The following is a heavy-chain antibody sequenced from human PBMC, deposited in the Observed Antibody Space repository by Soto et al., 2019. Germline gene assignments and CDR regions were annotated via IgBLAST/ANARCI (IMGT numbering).Heavy chain of an antibody. D-gene: IGHD2-2*01. Sequence: AGGSLRLSCAASGFTFSSYWMSWVRQAPGKGLEWVANIKQDGSEKYYVDSVKGRFTISRDNAKNSLYLQMNSLRAEDTAVYYCARRDIVVVPAATIFRGGAFDIWGQGTMVTVSS. CDR3: ARRDIVVVPAATIFRGGAFDI. V-gene: IGHV3-7*01. CDR1: GFTFSSYW. CDR2: IKQDGSEK. J-gene: IGHJ3*02.